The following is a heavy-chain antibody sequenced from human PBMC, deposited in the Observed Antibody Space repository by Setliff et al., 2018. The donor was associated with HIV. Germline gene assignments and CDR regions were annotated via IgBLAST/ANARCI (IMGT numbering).Heavy chain of an antibody. CDR2: INHSGRT. D-gene: IGHD5-12*01. CDR3: ARRRDGYNSAPWRNDY. CDR1: GGSFSDYY. J-gene: IGHJ4*02. Sequence: SETLSLTCAVYGGSFSDYYWSWIRQPPGKGLEWIGEINHSGRTIQSPSLGSRVTISIDTSKNQFSLKLSSVSAADTAVYYCARRRDGYNSAPWRNDYWGQGTLVTVSS. V-gene: IGHV4-34*01.